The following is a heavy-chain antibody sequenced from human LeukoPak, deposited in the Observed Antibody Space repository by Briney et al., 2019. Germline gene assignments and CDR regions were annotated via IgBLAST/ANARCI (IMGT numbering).Heavy chain of an antibody. V-gene: IGHV3-30*04. CDR3: ARAALRYFDWLAGMDV. D-gene: IGHD3-9*01. CDR2: ISYDGSNK. Sequence: GGSLRLSCAASGFTFSSYAMHWVRQAPGKGLEWVAVISYDGSNKYYADSVKGRFTISRDNSQNTLYLQMNSLRAEDTAVYYCARAALRYFDWLAGMDVWGKGTTVTVSS. CDR1: GFTFSSYA. J-gene: IGHJ6*04.